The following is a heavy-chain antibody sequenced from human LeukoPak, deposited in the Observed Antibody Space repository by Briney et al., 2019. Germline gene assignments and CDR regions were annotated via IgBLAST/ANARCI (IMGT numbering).Heavy chain of an antibody. V-gene: IGHV1-18*01. Sequence: ASVKVSCKASGYTFTSYGISWVRQAPGQGLEWMGWISAYNGNTNYAQKLQGRVTMTTDTSTSTAYMELRSLRSDDTAVYYCARDGALYYDSSGYPAEYFLHWGQGPLVSVSS. CDR3: ARDGALYYDSSGYPAEYFLH. J-gene: IGHJ1*01. CDR2: ISAYNGNT. D-gene: IGHD3-22*01. CDR1: GYTFTSYG.